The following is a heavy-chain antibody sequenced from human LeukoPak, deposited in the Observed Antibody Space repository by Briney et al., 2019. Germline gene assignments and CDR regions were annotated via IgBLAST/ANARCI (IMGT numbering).Heavy chain of an antibody. J-gene: IGHJ4*02. CDR3: AKGKYYDFWSGYSVADY. CDR1: GFTFSIYA. Sequence: GGSLRLSCAASGFTFSIYAMSWVRQAPGEGLEWVSAIGGSGGSTYYADSVRGRCTISRDNSKNTLYLQMNSLRAEDTAVYYCAKGKYYDFWSGYSVADYWGQGTLVSVSS. CDR2: IGGSGGST. D-gene: IGHD3-3*01. V-gene: IGHV3-23*01.